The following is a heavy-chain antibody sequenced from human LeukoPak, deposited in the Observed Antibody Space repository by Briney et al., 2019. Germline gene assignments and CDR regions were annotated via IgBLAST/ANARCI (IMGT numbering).Heavy chain of an antibody. CDR2: MNPNSGNT. CDR3: AREYNYGDYYYYYYGMDV. D-gene: IGHD4-17*01. CDR1: GYTFTSYD. Sequence: ASVKVSCKASGYTFTSYDINWVRQATGQGLEWMGWMNPNSGNTGYAQKFQGRVTMTRHTSISTAYMELSSLRSEDTAVYYCAREYNYGDYYYYYYGMDVWGQGTTVTVSS. V-gene: IGHV1-8*01. J-gene: IGHJ6*02.